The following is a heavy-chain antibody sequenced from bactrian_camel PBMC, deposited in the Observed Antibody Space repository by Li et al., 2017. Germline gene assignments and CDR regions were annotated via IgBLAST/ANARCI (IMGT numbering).Heavy chain of an antibody. J-gene: IGHJ6*01. Sequence: DVQLVESGGGLVQAGGSLRLSCTASGYIFSSCGMSWYRQAPGNECELVSTISKDGSSTYYVDSVKGRFTISQDNAKNTVYLQMVNLKPEDTAMYYCAADLPYPCDAYAYTGTSRGEFGYWGQGTQVTVS. V-gene: IGHV3S40*01. CDR2: ISKDGSST. CDR1: GYIFSSCG. D-gene: IGHD2*01. CDR3: AADLPYPCDAYAYTGTSRGEFGY.